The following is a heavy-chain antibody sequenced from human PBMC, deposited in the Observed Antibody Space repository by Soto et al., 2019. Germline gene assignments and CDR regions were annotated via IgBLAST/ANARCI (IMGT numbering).Heavy chain of an antibody. CDR1: GGSVSSGSYY. Sequence: QVQLQESGPGLMKPSETLSLTCTVSGGSVSSGSYYWSWIRQPPGKGLEWIGYIYYSGSTNYNPYLKSRVTISVDTSKNQFSLKLSSVTAADTAVYYCATARRPEWLVYSSGWFFDYWGQGTLVTVSS. CDR3: ATARRPEWLVYSSGWFFDY. J-gene: IGHJ4*02. D-gene: IGHD6-19*01. V-gene: IGHV4-61*01. CDR2: IYYSGST.